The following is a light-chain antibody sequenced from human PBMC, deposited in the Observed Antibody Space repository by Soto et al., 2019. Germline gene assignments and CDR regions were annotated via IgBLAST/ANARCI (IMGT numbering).Light chain of an antibody. J-gene: IGLJ1*01. CDR2: EGT. Sequence: QSVLTQPASVSGSPGQSITISCTGVSSDVGSYNFVSWYQQHPGKAPKVIIYEGTKRPSGVSNRFSGSKSGNTASLTISGLQAKDEADYYCCSYAGDSTPYVFGTGTKLTVL. CDR1: SSDVGSYNF. V-gene: IGLV2-23*01. CDR3: CSYAGDSTPYV.